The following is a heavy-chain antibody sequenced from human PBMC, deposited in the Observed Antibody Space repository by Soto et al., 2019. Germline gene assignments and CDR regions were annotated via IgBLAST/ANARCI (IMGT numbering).Heavy chain of an antibody. V-gene: IGHV1-18*01. CDR2: ISAYNGNT. J-gene: IGHJ6*02. D-gene: IGHD2-2*01. CDR3: ARKKGYCSSASCYDYYYYGMDV. Sequence: ASVKVSCKASGYTFTSYCISWVLQAPGQGLEWMGWISAYNGNTNCAQKLQGRVTMTTDTSTSTAYMELRSLRSDDTAVYYCARKKGYCSSASCYDYYYYGMDVWGQGTTVTVSS. CDR1: GYTFTSYC.